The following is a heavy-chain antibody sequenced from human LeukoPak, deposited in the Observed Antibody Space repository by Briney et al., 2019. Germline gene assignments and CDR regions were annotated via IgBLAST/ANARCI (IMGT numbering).Heavy chain of an antibody. CDR1: GFTFSSYA. Sequence: GGSLRLSCAASGFTFSSYAMHWVRQAPGKGLEWVAVISYDGSNKYYADSVKGRFTISRDNSKNTLYLQMNSLRAEDTAVYYCAREGVAGTVWVYYWGQGALVTVSS. CDR3: AREGVAGTVWVYY. J-gene: IGHJ4*02. D-gene: IGHD6-19*01. V-gene: IGHV3-30-3*01. CDR2: ISYDGSNK.